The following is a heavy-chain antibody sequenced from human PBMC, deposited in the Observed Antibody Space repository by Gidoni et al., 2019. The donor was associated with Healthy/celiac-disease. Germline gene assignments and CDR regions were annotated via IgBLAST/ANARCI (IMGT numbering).Heavy chain of an antibody. CDR2: INHSGST. V-gene: IGHV4-34*01. CDR3: ASGIRRFLGPNWFDP. D-gene: IGHD3-3*01. J-gene: IGHJ5*02. Sequence: QVQLQQWGAGLLKPSETLSLTCAVYGGSFSGYYWSWIRQPPGKGLEWIGEINHSGSTNYNPSLKSRVTISVDTSKNQFSLKLSSVTAADTAVYYCASGIRRFLGPNWFDPWGQGTLVTVSS. CDR1: GGSFSGYY.